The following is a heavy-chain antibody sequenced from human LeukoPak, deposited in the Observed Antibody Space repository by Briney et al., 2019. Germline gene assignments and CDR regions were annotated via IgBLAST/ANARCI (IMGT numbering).Heavy chain of an antibody. CDR1: GFTFSSYG. V-gene: IGHV3-33*01. D-gene: IGHD2-21*02. CDR3: ARDIEVLTGYYLDY. CDR2: IWYDGSNG. Sequence: PGRSLRLSCAASGFTFSSYGMHWVRQAPGKGLEWVAVIWYDGSNGYYADSVKGRFTISRDNSKNTLYLQMNSLRAEDTAVYYCARDIEVLTGYYLDYWGQGTLVTVSS. J-gene: IGHJ4*02.